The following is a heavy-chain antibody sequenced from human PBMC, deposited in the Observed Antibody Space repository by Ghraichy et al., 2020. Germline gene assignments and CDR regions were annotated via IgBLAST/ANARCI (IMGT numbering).Heavy chain of an antibody. CDR2: ISRSSTYR. J-gene: IGHJ5*02. Sequence: GGSLRLSCVGVGLTFSSDSIIWVRQAPGRGLEWVSSISRSSTYRYYADSIRGRFTVSRDNAKNSVYLQMNSLRDEDTAMYYCARNANLDYGGYTGWFDPWGQGTLFTVSS. CDR3: ARNANLDYGGYTGWFDP. CDR1: GLTFSSDS. V-gene: IGHV3-21*01. D-gene: IGHD4-23*01.